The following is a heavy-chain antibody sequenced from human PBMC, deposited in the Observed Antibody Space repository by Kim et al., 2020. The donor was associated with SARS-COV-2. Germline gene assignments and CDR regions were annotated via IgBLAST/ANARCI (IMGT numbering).Heavy chain of an antibody. J-gene: IGHJ4*02. Sequence: SETLSLTCAVYGGSFSAYHWSWIRQPPGKGLEWLGEVNHSGSTNYNPSLKSRLTISADKSKNQFSLRLNSVTAADTAVYYCARLRHCTSISCSLVGATTGYVDSWGQGTLVTASS. CDR3: ARLRHCTSISCSLVGATTGYVDS. V-gene: IGHV4-34*01. D-gene: IGHD2-2*01. CDR1: GGSFSAYH. CDR2: VNHSGST.